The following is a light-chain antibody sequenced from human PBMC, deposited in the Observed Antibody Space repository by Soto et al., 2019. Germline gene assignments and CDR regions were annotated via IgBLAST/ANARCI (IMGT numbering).Light chain of an antibody. CDR1: QALNGN. V-gene: IGKV1-8*01. CDR3: QQYYEYPRT. CDR2: ATS. J-gene: IGKJ1*01. Sequence: AIRMTQSPSSLSASTGDRVAITCRASQALNGNLAWYQQKSGKAPKVLIYATSTLQSGVPSRFSASGSGTDFTLTRNSLQSEDVATYYCQQYYEYPRTFGQGTKVEIK.